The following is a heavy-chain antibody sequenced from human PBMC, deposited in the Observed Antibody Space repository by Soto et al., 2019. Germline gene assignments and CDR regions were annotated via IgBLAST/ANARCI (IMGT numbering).Heavy chain of an antibody. CDR2: IYHSGST. Sequence: QLQLQESGSGLVKPSQTLSLTCAVSAGSIRSGGYSWSWIRQPPGKGLEWIAYIYHSGSTYYNPSLKRRVTRSVDRSKNQFSLKLSSVTAADTAVYYCARSDDYGGKPELTFDDWGQGTLDTVSS. CDR1: AGSIRSGGYS. D-gene: IGHD4-17*01. V-gene: IGHV4-30-2*01. CDR3: ARSDDYGGKPELTFDD. J-gene: IGHJ4*02.